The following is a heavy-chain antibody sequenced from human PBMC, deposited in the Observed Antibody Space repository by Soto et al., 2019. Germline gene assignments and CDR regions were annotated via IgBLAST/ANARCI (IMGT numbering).Heavy chain of an antibody. CDR2: INAGNGNT. J-gene: IGHJ4*02. Sequence: QVQLVQSGAEVKKPGASVKVSCKASGYTFTSYAMHWVRQAPGQRLEWMGWINAGNGNTKYSQKFQGRVTITRDTSASTAYMELSSLRSEDTAVYYCARNIGDRSGPVVFVYWGQGTLVTVSS. V-gene: IGHV1-3*01. CDR3: ARNIGDRSGPVVFVY. D-gene: IGHD6-25*01. CDR1: GYTFTSYA.